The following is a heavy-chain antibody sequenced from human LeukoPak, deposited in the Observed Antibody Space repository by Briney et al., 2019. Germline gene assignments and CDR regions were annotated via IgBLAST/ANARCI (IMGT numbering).Heavy chain of an antibody. CDR2: IYYSVST. D-gene: IGHD3-22*01. Sequence: KASETLSLTCTLSGGSITISNYCWGWIRQPRGKGLEWLGSIYYSVSTYYNPSLKSRGTISVDTSKNQFSLKLSSVTAADTAVYYCARHGGYDRSGYWFDPWGQGTLVTVSS. CDR3: ARHGGYDRSGYWFDP. J-gene: IGHJ5*02. CDR1: GGSITISNYC. V-gene: IGHV4-39*01.